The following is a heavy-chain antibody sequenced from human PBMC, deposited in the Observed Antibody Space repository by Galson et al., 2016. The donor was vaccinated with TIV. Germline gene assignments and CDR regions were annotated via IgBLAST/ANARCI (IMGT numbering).Heavy chain of an antibody. CDR2: VTANARDT. D-gene: IGHD1-1*01. Sequence: SLRLSCAASGFTFNRYTLSWVRQAPGKGLEWVSCVTANARDTEYADSVKARFIISRDNYQNILYLEMNSLRIEETAIYYCAKDRQEITTGPTGAFDVWGPGTMVTVS. CDR1: GFTFNRYT. V-gene: IGHV3-23*01. CDR3: AKDRQEITTGPTGAFDV. J-gene: IGHJ3*01.